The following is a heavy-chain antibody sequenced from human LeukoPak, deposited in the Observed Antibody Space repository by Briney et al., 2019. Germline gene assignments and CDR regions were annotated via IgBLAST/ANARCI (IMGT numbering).Heavy chain of an antibody. CDR1: GGSISSYY. J-gene: IGHJ4*02. CDR2: IYYSGST. CDR3: ARSYSSGWYDY. Sequence: SETLSLTCTVPGGSISSYYWSWIRQPPGKGLEWIGYIYYSGSTNYNPSLKSRVTISVDTSKNQFSLKLSSVTAADTAVYYCARSYSSGWYDYWGQGTLVTVSS. D-gene: IGHD6-19*01. V-gene: IGHV4-59*01.